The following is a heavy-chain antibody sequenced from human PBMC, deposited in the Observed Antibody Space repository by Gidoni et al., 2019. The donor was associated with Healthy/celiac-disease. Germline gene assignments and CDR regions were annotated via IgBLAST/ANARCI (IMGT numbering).Heavy chain of an antibody. Sequence: EVQLVESGGGLVKPGGSLRLSCAASGFTFSNAWMSWVRQAPGKGLEWVGRIKSKTDGGTTDYAAPVKGRFTISRDDSKNTLYLQMNSLKTEDTAVYYCTVLQALFDWLIDYWGQGTLVTVSS. J-gene: IGHJ4*02. CDR3: TVLQALFDWLIDY. V-gene: IGHV3-15*01. D-gene: IGHD3-9*01. CDR1: GFTFSNAW. CDR2: IKSKTDGGTT.